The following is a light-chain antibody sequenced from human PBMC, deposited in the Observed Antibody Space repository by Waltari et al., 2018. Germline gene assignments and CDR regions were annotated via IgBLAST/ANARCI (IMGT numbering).Light chain of an antibody. CDR2: TTS. CDR3: QQRNSYPIT. CDR1: QGISSY. J-gene: IGKJ5*01. Sequence: IQLTQSPSSLSASVRDRVTITCRASQGISSYLAWYQQKPGNAPKLLIHTTSTLQSGVPSRFSGSGSGTDFSLSISSLQPEDFATYYCQQRNSYPITFGQGTRLEIK. V-gene: IGKV1-9*01.